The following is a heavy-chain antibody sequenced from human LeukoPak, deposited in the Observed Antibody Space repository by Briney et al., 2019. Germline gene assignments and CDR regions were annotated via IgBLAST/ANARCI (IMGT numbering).Heavy chain of an antibody. V-gene: IGHV3-23*01. Sequence: GGSLRLSCAASGFTFRSYAMTWVRKAPGKGLDWVSAISGSGGSTYYADSVKGRFTISRDNSKNTLYLQMNSLRAEDTAVYYCARAVVPAATPSWFDPWGQGTLVTVSS. J-gene: IGHJ5*02. CDR1: GFTFRSYA. D-gene: IGHD2-2*01. CDR2: ISGSGGST. CDR3: ARAVVPAATPSWFDP.